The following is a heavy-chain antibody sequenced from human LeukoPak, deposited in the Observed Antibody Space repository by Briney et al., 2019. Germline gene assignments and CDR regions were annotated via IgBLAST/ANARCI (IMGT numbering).Heavy chain of an antibody. V-gene: IGHV3-23*01. CDR2: ISGSGGST. J-gene: IGHJ3*02. D-gene: IGHD5-18*01. CDR1: GFTFSSYA. Sequence: PGGSLRLSCAASGFTFSSYAMSCVRQAPGKGLEGVSGISGSGGSTYYADSVKGRFTISRDNSKNTLYLQMNSLRAEDTAVYYCAKDQWGIQLWSGGAFDIWGQGTMVTVSS. CDR3: AKDQWGIQLWSGGAFDI.